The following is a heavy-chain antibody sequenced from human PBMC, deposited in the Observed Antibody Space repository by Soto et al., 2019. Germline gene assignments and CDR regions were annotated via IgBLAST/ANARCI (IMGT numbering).Heavy chain of an antibody. CDR3: VQTTGWPCFDF. CDR1: GFAVSSKY. CDR2: IYGGGTT. V-gene: IGHV3-53*01. Sequence: EVQLVESGGGLIQPGGSLRLSCAASGFAVSSKYMTWVRQAPGKGLEWVSVIYGGGTTYYADSVKGRFTISRDTSKNTLYLQMNSLRAEDTAVDYCVQTTGWPCFDFGGQGTLFTVSS. D-gene: IGHD6-19*01. J-gene: IGHJ4*02.